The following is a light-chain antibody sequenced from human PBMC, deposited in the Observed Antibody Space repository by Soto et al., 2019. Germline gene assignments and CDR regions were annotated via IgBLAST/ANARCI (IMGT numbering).Light chain of an antibody. CDR2: DNN. CDR3: GTWDSSLSYVV. Sequence: QSVLTQPPSVSAAPGQKVTISCSGSSSNIGNNYVSWYQQLPGTAPKLLIYDNNKRPSGIPDRFSGSKSGTSATLGITGLQTEDEADYYCGTWDSSLSYVVFGGGTKLTVL. V-gene: IGLV1-51*01. CDR1: SSNIGNNY. J-gene: IGLJ2*01.